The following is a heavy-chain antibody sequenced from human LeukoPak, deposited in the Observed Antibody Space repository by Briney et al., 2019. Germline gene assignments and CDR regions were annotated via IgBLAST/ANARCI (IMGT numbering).Heavy chain of an antibody. CDR2: IYSGGST. CDR3: ARDLHPRLTGYFDY. J-gene: IGHJ4*02. CDR1: GFTVSSYY. Sequence: GGSLRLSCVASGFTVSSYYVSWVRQAPGKGLEWVSVIYSGGSTYYADSVEGRFTVSRDNSKNTLYLEMRSLRAEDTAVYYWARDLHPRLTGYFDYWGQGTLVTVSS. V-gene: IGHV3-53*01. D-gene: IGHD3-16*01.